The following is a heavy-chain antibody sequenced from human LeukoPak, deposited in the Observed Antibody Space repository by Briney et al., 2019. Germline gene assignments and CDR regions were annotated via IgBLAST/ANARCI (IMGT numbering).Heavy chain of an antibody. J-gene: IGHJ4*02. CDR1: GFTFDSYA. V-gene: IGHV3-23*01. D-gene: IGHD2-21*02. CDR2: ISGSGGST. CDR3: AKGPRRAGDEEYYFDY. Sequence: GGSLRLSCAASGFTFDSYAMTWVRQAPGKGLEWVSAISGSGGSTYYADSVKGRFTISRDNSKNTLYLQMNGLRAEDTAVYYCAKGPRRAGDEEYYFDYWGQGTLVTVSS.